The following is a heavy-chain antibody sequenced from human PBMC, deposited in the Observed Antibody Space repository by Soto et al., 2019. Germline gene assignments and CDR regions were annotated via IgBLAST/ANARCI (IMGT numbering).Heavy chain of an antibody. J-gene: IGHJ5*02. D-gene: IGHD6-13*01. CDR2: IYHSGTF. CDR1: GASISSSTW. Sequence: QVQLQESGPGLVKPSGTLSLTCAVSGASISSSTWWTWVRQPPGKGLEWIGEIYHSGTFNYNPSLKSRVTISVDKSKNHFSLKLSSVTAADTAVYYCARDFATSSFDRYFDPWGQGTLVTVSS. V-gene: IGHV4-4*02. CDR3: ARDFATSSFDRYFDP.